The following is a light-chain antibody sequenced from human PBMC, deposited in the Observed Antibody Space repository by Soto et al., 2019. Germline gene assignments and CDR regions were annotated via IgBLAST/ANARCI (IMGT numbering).Light chain of an antibody. V-gene: IGLV2-11*01. CDR1: SSDVGAYNY. J-gene: IGLJ3*02. Sequence: QSALTQPRSVSGPPGQSFTISCTGSSSDVGAYNYVSWYQHHPGKAPKVMIFDVSERPSGVPDRFSGFKSGNTASLTISGLKDEDEGDYYCCSYAGAYSWVFGGGTKLTVL. CDR3: CSYAGAYSWV. CDR2: DVS.